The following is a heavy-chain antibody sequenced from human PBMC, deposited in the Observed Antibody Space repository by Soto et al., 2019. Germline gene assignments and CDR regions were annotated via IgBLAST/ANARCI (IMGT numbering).Heavy chain of an antibody. CDR3: ARDSDYSNGGMDV. CDR2: IYRGGST. J-gene: IGHJ6*02. D-gene: IGHD4-4*01. CDR1: GFTVSSNY. Sequence: EVQLVESGGGLIQPGGSLRLSCAASGFTVSSNYMSWVRQAPGKGLEWVSVIYRGGSTYYADSVKGRFTISRDNSKNTLYLQMNSLRAEDTDVYYCARDSDYSNGGMDVWGQGTTGTVSS. V-gene: IGHV3-53*01.